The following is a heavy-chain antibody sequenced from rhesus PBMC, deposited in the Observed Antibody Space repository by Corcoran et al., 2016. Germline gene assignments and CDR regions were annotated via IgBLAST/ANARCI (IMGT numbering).Heavy chain of an antibody. Sequence: QLQLQESGPGLVKPSETLSVTCAVSVGSISSSYWSWIRQAPGKGLVWIGYIYGSGSSTNYNPSLKSRGTLSGDMSKNQLALKLSSVIVADTAVYYCASSAQQRLVSFDYWGHGGLVTVSS. CDR3: ASSAQQRLVSFDY. CDR1: VGSISSSY. V-gene: IGHV4-169*02. CDR2: IYGSGSST. J-gene: IGHJ4*01. D-gene: IGHD6S26*01.